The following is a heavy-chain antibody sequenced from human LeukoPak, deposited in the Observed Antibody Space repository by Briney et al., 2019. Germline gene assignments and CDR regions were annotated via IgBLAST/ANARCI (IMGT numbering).Heavy chain of an antibody. CDR2: IRYDGSNK. J-gene: IGHJ3*02. CDR1: GFTFSSYG. D-gene: IGHD3-22*01. Sequence: PGGSLRLSCAASGFTFSSYGMHWVRQAPGKGLEWVAFIRYDGSNKYYADSVKSRFTISRDNSKNTLYLQMNSLRAEDTAVYYCAKDRMYLYYYDSSGYYHDAFDIWGQGTMVTVSS. CDR3: AKDRMYLYYYDSSGYYHDAFDI. V-gene: IGHV3-30*02.